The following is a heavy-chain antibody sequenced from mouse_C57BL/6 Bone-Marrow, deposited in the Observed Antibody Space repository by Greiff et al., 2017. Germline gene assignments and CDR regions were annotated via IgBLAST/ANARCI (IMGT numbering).Heavy chain of an antibody. CDR1: GFTFSDYG. Sequence: EVQLVESGGGLVKPGGSLKLSCAASGFTFSDYGMHWVRQAPEKGLEWVAYISSGSSTIYYADTVKGRFTISRDNAKNTLFLQMTSLRSEDTAMYYCARGGLGRGGSFDYWGQGTTLTVSS. V-gene: IGHV5-17*01. J-gene: IGHJ2*01. CDR2: ISSGSSTI. D-gene: IGHD4-1*01. CDR3: ARGGLGRGGSFDY.